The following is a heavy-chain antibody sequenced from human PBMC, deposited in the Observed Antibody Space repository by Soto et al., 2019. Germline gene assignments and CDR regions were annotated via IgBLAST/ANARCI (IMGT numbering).Heavy chain of an antibody. D-gene: IGHD4-17*01. CDR3: TTLGLYGRLDP. Sequence: SVSNAWMNWVRQAPGKGLEWVGRIQSKTDGGTTDYAAPVKGRFTISRDDSKNTLYLQMNSLKTEDTAVYYCTTLGLYGRLDPWGQGTLVTVSS. CDR2: IQSKTDGGTT. J-gene: IGHJ5*02. CDR1: SVSNAW. V-gene: IGHV3-15*07.